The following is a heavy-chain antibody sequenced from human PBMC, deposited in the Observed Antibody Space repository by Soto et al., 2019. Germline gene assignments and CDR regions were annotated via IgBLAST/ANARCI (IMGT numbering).Heavy chain of an antibody. CDR2: ISYDGSNK. D-gene: IGHD6-6*01. CDR1: GFTFSSYG. CDR3: AKASEESGSYSSSSNWFDP. J-gene: IGHJ5*02. V-gene: IGHV3-30*18. Sequence: GGSLRLSCAASGFTFSSYGMHWVRQAPGKGLEWVAVISYDGSNKYYADSVKGRFTISRDNSKNTLYLQMNSLRAEDTAVYYCAKASEESGSYSSSSNWFDPWGQGTLVTVSS.